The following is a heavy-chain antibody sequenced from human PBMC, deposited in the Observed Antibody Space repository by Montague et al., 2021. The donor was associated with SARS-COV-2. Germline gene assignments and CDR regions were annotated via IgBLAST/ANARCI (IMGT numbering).Heavy chain of an antibody. CDR1: GFTFSSYG. V-gene: IGHV3-33*01. D-gene: IGHD5-12*01. Sequence: SLRLSCAASGFTFSSYGMHWVRQAPGKGLEWVAVIWYDGSNKYYADSVKGRFTISRDNSKNTLYLQMNSLRAEDTAAYYCAREGVVGVATGIDYWGQGTLVTVSS. CDR3: AREGVVGVATGIDY. CDR2: IWYDGSNK. J-gene: IGHJ4*02.